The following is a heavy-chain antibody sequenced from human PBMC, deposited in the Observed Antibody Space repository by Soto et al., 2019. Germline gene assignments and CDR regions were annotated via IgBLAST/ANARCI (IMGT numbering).Heavy chain of an antibody. Sequence: SQTLSLTCAISGDSVSSNSAAWNWIRQSPSRGLEWLGRTYYRSKWYNDYAVSVESRITINPDTSKNQFSLQLNSVTPEDTAVCYCASSGSTTVVRARAFDIWGQGTMVTVSS. V-gene: IGHV6-1*01. CDR1: GDSVSSNSAA. D-gene: IGHD4-17*01. CDR3: ASSGSTTVVRARAFDI. J-gene: IGHJ3*02. CDR2: TYYRSKWYN.